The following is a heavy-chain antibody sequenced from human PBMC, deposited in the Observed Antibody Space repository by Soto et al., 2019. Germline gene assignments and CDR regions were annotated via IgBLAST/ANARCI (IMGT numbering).Heavy chain of an antibody. CDR1: GGSISSGGYY. D-gene: IGHD5-18*01. V-gene: IGHV4-31*03. Sequence: QVQLQESGPGLVKPSQTLSLTCTVSGGSISSGGYYWSWIRQHPGKGLEWIGYIYYSGSTYYNPSLKSRVTISVDTSKNQFSLKLSSVTAADTAVYYCARGHLSARWLQPYFDYWGQGTLVTVSS. J-gene: IGHJ4*02. CDR2: IYYSGST. CDR3: ARGHLSARWLQPYFDY.